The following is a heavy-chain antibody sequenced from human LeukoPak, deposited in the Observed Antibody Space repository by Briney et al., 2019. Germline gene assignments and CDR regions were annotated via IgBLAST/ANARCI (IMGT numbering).Heavy chain of an antibody. CDR1: SASISTYY. CDR2: IYHSGTS. V-gene: IGHV4-59*01. CDR3: AKAAKYYYGSETYYYFDY. J-gene: IGHJ4*02. D-gene: IGHD3-10*01. Sequence: SESLSLTCTVSSASISTYYWSWIRQPPGKGLEWIGYIYHSGTSNYNPSLKSRVTMSVDTSKSQFSLSLSSVTTADTAVYFCAKAAKYYYGSETYYYFDYWGQGILVTVSS.